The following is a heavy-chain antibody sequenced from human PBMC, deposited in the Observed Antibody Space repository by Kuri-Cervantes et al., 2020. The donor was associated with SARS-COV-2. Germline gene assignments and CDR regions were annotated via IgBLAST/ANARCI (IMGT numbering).Heavy chain of an antibody. Sequence: GESLKISCAASGFTFSSYWMSWVRQAPGKGLEWVANIKQDGSEKYYVDSVKGRFTISRDNAKNSLYLQMNSLRAEDTAVYYCASLTSYSSSSYYYYYYYMDVWGKGTTVTVSS. D-gene: IGHD6-6*01. J-gene: IGHJ6*03. CDR3: ASLTSYSSSSYYYYYYYMDV. CDR1: GFTFSSYW. CDR2: IKQDGSEK. V-gene: IGHV3-7*01.